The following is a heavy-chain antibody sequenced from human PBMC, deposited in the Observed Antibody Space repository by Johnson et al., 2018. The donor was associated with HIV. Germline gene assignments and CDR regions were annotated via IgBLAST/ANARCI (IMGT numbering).Heavy chain of an antibody. CDR1: GFTFSSYW. CDR3: ARAHYDYAPAPTFDS. J-gene: IGHJ3*02. V-gene: IGHV3-7*01. Sequence: VQLVESGGGLVQPGGSLRLSCAASGFTFSSYWMSWVRQAPGKGLEWVANIKQDGSEKYYVDSVKGRFTISRDNAKNSLYLQMNSLRAEDTAVYYCARAHYDYAPAPTFDSWGQGTMVTVSS. D-gene: IGHD3-16*01. CDR2: IKQDGSEK.